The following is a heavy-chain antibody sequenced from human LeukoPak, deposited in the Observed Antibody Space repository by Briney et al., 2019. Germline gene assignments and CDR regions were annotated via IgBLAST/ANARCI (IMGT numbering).Heavy chain of an antibody. J-gene: IGHJ5*02. CDR3: ARGKTYYFDSSRPGWFDP. Sequence: SETLSLTCTVSGGSISTYYWSWIRQPPGKALEWIGYVHYSGSTNYNPSLKSRVTMSVDTSKNQFSLKLCSVSAADTAVYYCARGKTYYFDSSRPGWFDPWGQGTLVTVSS. D-gene: IGHD3-22*01. CDR2: VHYSGST. CDR1: GGSISTYY. V-gene: IGHV4-59*01.